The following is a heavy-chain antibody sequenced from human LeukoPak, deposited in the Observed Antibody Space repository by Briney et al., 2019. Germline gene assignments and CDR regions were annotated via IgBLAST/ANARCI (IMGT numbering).Heavy chain of an antibody. J-gene: IGHJ4*02. CDR1: GGSISSSNW. V-gene: IGHV4-4*02. Sequence: PSGTLSLTCAVSGGSISSSNWWSRVRQPPGKGLEWIGEIYHSGSTNYNPSLKSRVTISVDKSRNQFSLKLSSVTAADTAVYYCARDSYSSGWPFDYWGQGTLVTVSS. CDR2: IYHSGST. CDR3: ARDSYSSGWPFDY. D-gene: IGHD6-19*01.